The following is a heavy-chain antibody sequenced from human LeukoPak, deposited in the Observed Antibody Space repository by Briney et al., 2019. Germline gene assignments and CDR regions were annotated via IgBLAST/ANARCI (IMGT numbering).Heavy chain of an antibody. V-gene: IGHV1-69*05. CDR2: IIPIFGTA. Sequence: GASVKVSCKASGGTFSSYAIRWVRQAPGQGLEWMGRIIPIFGTANYAQKFQGRVTITTDESTSTAYMELSSLRSGDTAVYYCARGDYGDYGAFDIWGQGTMVTVSS. CDR3: ARGDYGDYGAFDI. D-gene: IGHD4-17*01. J-gene: IGHJ3*02. CDR1: GGTFSSYA.